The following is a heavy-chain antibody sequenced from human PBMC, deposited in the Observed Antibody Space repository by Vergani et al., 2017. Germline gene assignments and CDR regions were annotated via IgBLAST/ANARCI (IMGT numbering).Heavy chain of an antibody. V-gene: IGHV4-59*08. CDR3: ARLHVLRYFDGAFDI. J-gene: IGHJ3*02. CDR2: IYYSGST. D-gene: IGHD3-9*01. Sequence: QVQLHESGPGLVKPSETLSLTCTVSGGSISSYYWSWIRQPPGKGLEWIGYIYYSGSTNYNPSLKSRVTISVDTSKNQFSLKLSSVTAADTAVYYCARLHVLRYFDGAFDIWGQGTMVTVSS. CDR1: GGSISSYY.